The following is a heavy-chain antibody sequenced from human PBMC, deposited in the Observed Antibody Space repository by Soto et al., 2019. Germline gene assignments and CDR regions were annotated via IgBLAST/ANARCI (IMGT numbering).Heavy chain of an antibody. J-gene: IGHJ5*02. D-gene: IGHD1-26*01. V-gene: IGHV1-18*04. CDR3: ARVPIVAAATGGGWFDP. Sequence: QVQLLQSGAEVKKPGASVKVSCKASGYTFTSYGITWVRHAPGQGLEWIGWISAYNGHTNYAQKVQGRVTLATDTSTNTAYMELRSLRSDDTAVYYCARVPIVAAATGGGWFDPWGQGTLVTVSS. CDR2: ISAYNGHT. CDR1: GYTFTSYG.